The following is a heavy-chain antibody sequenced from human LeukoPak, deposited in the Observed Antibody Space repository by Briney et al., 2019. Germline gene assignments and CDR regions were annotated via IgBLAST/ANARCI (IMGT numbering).Heavy chain of an antibody. CDR1: GYTFTSYA. D-gene: IGHD2-2*01. CDR3: ARVGRYCSSTSCYHLRASRLHLNWFDP. Sequence: ASVKVSCKASGYTFTSYAMNWVRQAPGQGLEWMGWINTNTGNPTYAQGFTGRFVFSLDTSVSTAYLQISSLKAEDTAVYYCARVGRYCSSTSCYHLRASRLHLNWFDPWGQGTLVTVSS. CDR2: INTNTGNP. V-gene: IGHV7-4-1*02. J-gene: IGHJ5*02.